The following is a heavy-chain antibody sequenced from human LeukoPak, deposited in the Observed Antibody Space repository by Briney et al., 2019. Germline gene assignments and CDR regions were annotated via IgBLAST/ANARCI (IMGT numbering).Heavy chain of an antibody. Sequence: GASVRISCKGLGFTFTRSGFIWVRQAPGQGLEWMCWISGYSGSTYYAQRFQDRISMTSDTASSTAYLEVRGLTSDDTAAYYCAKAGHLSYYYFDYWGQGTLVSVSS. CDR1: GFTFTRSG. J-gene: IGHJ4*02. CDR3: AKAGHLSYYYFDY. V-gene: IGHV1-18*01. CDR2: ISGYSGST. D-gene: IGHD1-26*01.